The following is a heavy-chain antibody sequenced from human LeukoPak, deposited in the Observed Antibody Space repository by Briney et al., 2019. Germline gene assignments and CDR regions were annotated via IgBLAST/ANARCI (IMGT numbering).Heavy chain of an antibody. J-gene: IGHJ6*03. D-gene: IGHD3-3*01. CDR1: GFTFSSYS. CDR3: ARTYYDFWSGPYYYMDV. CDR2: ISSSSSYI. V-gene: IGHV3-21*01. Sequence: GGSLRLSCAASGFTFSSYSMNWVRQAPGKGLEWVSSISSSSSYIYYADSVKGRFTISRDNAKNSLYLQMNSLRAEDTAVYYCARTYYDFWSGPYYYMDVWGKGTTVTVSS.